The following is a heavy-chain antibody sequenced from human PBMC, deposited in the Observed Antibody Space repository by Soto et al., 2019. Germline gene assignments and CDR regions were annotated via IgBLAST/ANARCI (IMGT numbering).Heavy chain of an antibody. D-gene: IGHD6-13*01. CDR1: GHSVSSNSAA. CDR3: AKTYSRLSLLAY. Sequence: PSQTLSLPCGISGHSVSSNSAACNCIRQSPSRGLEWLGRTYYRSNFYNDYAVFVKSRITINPDTSKNQVSLQLNSVTPEDTAVYYCAKTYSRLSLLAYWGQGTLVTVSS. V-gene: IGHV6-1*01. CDR2: TYYRSNFYN. J-gene: IGHJ4*02.